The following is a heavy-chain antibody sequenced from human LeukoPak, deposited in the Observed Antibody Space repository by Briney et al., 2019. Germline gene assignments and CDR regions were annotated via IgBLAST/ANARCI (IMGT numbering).Heavy chain of an antibody. Sequence: GRSLRLSCAASGFTFSSYGMHWVRQAPGKGLEWVAVISYDGSNKYYADSVKGRFTISRDNSKNTLYLQMNSLRAEDTAVYYCAKSGGGSRGEWYYFDYWGQGTLVTVSS. J-gene: IGHJ4*02. CDR1: GFTFSSYG. V-gene: IGHV3-30*18. CDR3: AKSGGGSRGEWYYFDY. D-gene: IGHD2-15*01. CDR2: ISYDGSNK.